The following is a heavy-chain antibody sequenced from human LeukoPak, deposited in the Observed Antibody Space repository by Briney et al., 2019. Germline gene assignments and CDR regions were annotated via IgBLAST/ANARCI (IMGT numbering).Heavy chain of an antibody. CDR3: ARVSYYDSSGPKDY. J-gene: IGHJ4*02. Sequence: PLETLSLTCAVYGGSFSGYYWSWIRQPPGKGLEWIGEINHSGSTNYNPSLKSRVTISVDTSKNQFSLKLSSETAAGTAVYYCARVSYYDSSGPKDYWGQGTLVTVSS. V-gene: IGHV4-34*01. CDR2: INHSGST. CDR1: GGSFSGYY. D-gene: IGHD3-22*01.